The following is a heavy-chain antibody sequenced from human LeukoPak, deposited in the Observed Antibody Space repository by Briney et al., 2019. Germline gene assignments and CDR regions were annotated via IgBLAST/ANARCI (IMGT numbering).Heavy chain of an antibody. CDR1: GYTFTSHG. J-gene: IGHJ6*03. Sequence: ASVKVSCKASGYTFTSHGISWVRQAPGQGLEWMGWISAYNGNTNYAQKLQGRVTMTTDTSTSTAYMELRSLRSDDTAVYYCARGRVCSSTSCLPYYYYYMDVWGKGTTVTVSS. CDR2: ISAYNGNT. V-gene: IGHV1-18*01. CDR3: ARGRVCSSTSCLPYYYYYMDV. D-gene: IGHD2-2*01.